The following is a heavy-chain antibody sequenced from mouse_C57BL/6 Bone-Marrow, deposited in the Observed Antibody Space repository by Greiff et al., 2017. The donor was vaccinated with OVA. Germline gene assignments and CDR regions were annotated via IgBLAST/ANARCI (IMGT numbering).Heavy chain of an antibody. Sequence: LVESGAELARPGASVKLSCKASGYTFTSYGISWVKQRTGQGLEWIGEIYPRSGNTYYNEKFKGKATLTADKSSSTAYMELRSLTSEDSAVYFCAREGGYYGSRRWYFDGWGTGTTVTVSS. D-gene: IGHD1-1*01. CDR2: IYPRSGNT. CDR1: GYTFTSYG. CDR3: AREGGYYGSRRWYFDG. J-gene: IGHJ1*03. V-gene: IGHV1-81*01.